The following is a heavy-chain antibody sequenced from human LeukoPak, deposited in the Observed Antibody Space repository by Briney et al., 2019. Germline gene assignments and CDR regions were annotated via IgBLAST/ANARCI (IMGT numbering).Heavy chain of an antibody. Sequence: GGSLRLSCAASGFTFSSYSMNWVRQAPGKGLEWVSSISSSSRYIYYADSVKGRFTISRDSSKNTLDLQMDSLRAEDTAVYYCARDYASSGWYHKSYFQHWGQGTLVTVSS. V-gene: IGHV3-21*01. CDR3: ARDYASSGWYHKSYFQH. CDR1: GFTFSSYS. J-gene: IGHJ1*01. CDR2: ISSSSRYI. D-gene: IGHD6-19*01.